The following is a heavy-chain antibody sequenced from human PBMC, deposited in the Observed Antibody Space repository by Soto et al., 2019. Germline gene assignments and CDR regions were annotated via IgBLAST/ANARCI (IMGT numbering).Heavy chain of an antibody. D-gene: IGHD6-13*01. CDR2: IYYSGST. CDR3: ASRDSSSWSDYYYYYGMDV. Sequence: SETLSLTCAVSGCSISSSSYYWGWIRQPPGKGLEWIGSIYYSGSTYYNPSLKSRVTISVDTPKNQFSLKLSSVTAADTAVYYCASRDSSSWSDYYYYYGMDVWGQGTTVTVSS. CDR1: GCSISSSSYY. J-gene: IGHJ6*02. V-gene: IGHV4-39*01.